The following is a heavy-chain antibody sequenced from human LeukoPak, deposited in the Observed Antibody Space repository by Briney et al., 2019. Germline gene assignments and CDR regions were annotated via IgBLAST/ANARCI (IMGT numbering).Heavy chain of an antibody. CDR1: GGSISSSSYY. V-gene: IGHV4-39*01. D-gene: IGHD3-16*01. J-gene: IGHJ5*02. Sequence: SETLSLTCTVSGGSISSSSYYWGWLRQPPGKGLEWIGSIYYSGSTYYNPSLKSRVTISVDTSKNQFSLKLSSVTAADTAVYYCARISYDYVWGSSDPWGQGTLVTVSS. CDR2: IYYSGST. CDR3: ARISYDYVWGSSDP.